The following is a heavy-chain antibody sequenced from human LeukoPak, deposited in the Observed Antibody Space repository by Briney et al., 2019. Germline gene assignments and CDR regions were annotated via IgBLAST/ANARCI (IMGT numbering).Heavy chain of an antibody. J-gene: IGHJ4*02. CDR2: INSDGINT. CDR3: ARAGSGYEDGFDY. D-gene: IGHD5-12*01. V-gene: IGHV3-74*01. CDR1: GFTFSNYW. Sequence: PGGSLRLSCAASGFTFSNYWMHWVRQAPGKGLVWVSRINSDGINTSYADSVKGRFTISRDNAKNTLNLQMNSLRAEDTAVYYCARAGSGYEDGFDYWGQGTLVTVSS.